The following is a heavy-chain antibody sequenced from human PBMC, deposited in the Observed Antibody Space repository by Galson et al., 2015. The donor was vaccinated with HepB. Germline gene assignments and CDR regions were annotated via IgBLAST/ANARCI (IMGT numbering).Heavy chain of an antibody. V-gene: IGHV4-59*01. J-gene: IGHJ4*02. CDR1: GGSISSYY. Sequence: LSLTCTVSGGSISSYYWSWIRQPPGKGLEWIGYIYYSGSTNYNPSLKSRVTISVDTSKNQFSLKLSSVTAADTAVYYCARGGVVVAATDYFDYWGQGTLVTVSS. CDR2: IYYSGST. CDR3: ARGGVVVAATDYFDY. D-gene: IGHD2-15*01.